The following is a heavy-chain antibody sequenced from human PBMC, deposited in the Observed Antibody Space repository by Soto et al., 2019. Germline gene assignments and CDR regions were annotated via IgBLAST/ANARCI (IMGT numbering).Heavy chain of an antibody. CDR1: GDSVSSNSAA. V-gene: IGHV6-1*01. J-gene: IGHJ4*02. Sequence: PSQTLSLTCAISGDSVSSNSAAWNWIRQSPSRGLEWLGRTYYRSKWYNDYAVSVKSRITINPDTSKNQFSLQLNSVTPEDTAVYYCARESRVMRTGTTFIDYWGQGTLVTVSS. CDR2: TYYRSKWYN. CDR3: ARESRVMRTGTTFIDY. D-gene: IGHD1-7*01.